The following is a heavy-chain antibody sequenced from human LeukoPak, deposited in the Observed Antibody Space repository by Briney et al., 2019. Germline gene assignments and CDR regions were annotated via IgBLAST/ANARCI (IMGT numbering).Heavy chain of an antibody. J-gene: IGHJ4*02. V-gene: IGHV3-48*03. CDR3: ARDEDGDQDFDY. CDR1: GFTFSNYG. Sequence: GGSLRLSCAASGFTFSNYGMTWVRQAPGKGLEGVSHISSDGHVISYEDSVKGRFIISRDDAERSLYLQMNSLRADDTAVYYCARDEDGDQDFDYWGQGTLVTVSS. D-gene: IGHD7-27*01. CDR2: ISSDGHVI.